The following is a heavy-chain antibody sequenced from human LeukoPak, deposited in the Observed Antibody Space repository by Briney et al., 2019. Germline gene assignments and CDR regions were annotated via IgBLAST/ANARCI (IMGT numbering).Heavy chain of an antibody. CDR1: GFTFSSYA. CDR2: ISYDGSNK. D-gene: IGHD6-13*01. Sequence: PGGSLRLSCAASGFTFSSYAMHWVRQAPGKGLEWVAVISYDGSNKYYAGSVKGRFTISRDNSKNTLYLQMNSLRAEDTAVYYCARTESIAAALDYWGQGTLVTVSS. CDR3: ARTESIAAALDY. J-gene: IGHJ4*02. V-gene: IGHV3-30-3*01.